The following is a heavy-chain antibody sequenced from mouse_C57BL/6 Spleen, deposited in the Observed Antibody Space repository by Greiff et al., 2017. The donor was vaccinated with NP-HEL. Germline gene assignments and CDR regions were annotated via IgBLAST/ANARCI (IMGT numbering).Heavy chain of an antibody. V-gene: IGHV1-64*01. CDR3: ARSGDFDY. Sequence: QVQLQQPGAELVKPGASVKLSCKASGYTFTSYWMHWVKQRPGQGLEWIGMIHPKSGSTNYNEKFKSKATLTVDKSSSTAYMQLSSLTSADSAVYYCARSGDFDYWGQGTTLTVSS. CDR1: GYTFTSYW. CDR2: IHPKSGST. J-gene: IGHJ2*01. D-gene: IGHD1-1*02.